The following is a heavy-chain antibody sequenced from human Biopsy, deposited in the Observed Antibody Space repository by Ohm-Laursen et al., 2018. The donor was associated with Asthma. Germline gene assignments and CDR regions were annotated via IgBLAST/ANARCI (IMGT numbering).Heavy chain of an antibody. V-gene: IGHV1-69*05. D-gene: IGHD2-2*01. CDR1: GGTFNTYV. Sequence: ASVKVSCKTLGGTFNTYVIGWVRQAPGQGLEWMGGINSVFGTTTYPQKFQDRVTITTDDSTSTVYMELSSLRSEDTAVYYCARKAGSCISRTCYSLDFWGQGTLVTVSS. CDR2: INSVFGTT. CDR3: ARKAGSCISRTCYSLDF. J-gene: IGHJ4*02.